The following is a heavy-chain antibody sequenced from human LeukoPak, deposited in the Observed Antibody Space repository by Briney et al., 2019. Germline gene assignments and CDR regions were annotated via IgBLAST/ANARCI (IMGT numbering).Heavy chain of an antibody. CDR2: IYYSGST. CDR1: GGSISSSSYY. Sequence: SETLSLTCTVSGGSISSSSYYWGWIRQPPGKGLEWIGSIYYSGSTYYNPSLKSRVTISVDTSKNQFSLKLSSVTAADTAVYYCARASYPSKREGPYFDYWGQGTLVTVSS. J-gene: IGHJ4*02. D-gene: IGHD1-1*01. CDR3: ARASYPSKREGPYFDY. V-gene: IGHV4-39*01.